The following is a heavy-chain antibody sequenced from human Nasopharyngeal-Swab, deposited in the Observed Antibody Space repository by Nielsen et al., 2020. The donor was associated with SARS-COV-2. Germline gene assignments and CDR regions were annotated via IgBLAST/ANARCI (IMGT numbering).Heavy chain of an antibody. D-gene: IGHD3-3*01. Sequence: GGSMRLSCSTSGFTFSSYAMHWVRQAPGKGLEYVSAISSNGGSTYYADSVKGRFTISRDNSKNTLYLQMSSLRAEDTAVYYCVRLYDFWSGEPSWGQGTLVTVSS. J-gene: IGHJ5*02. CDR2: ISSNGGST. CDR1: GFTFSSYA. V-gene: IGHV3-64D*08. CDR3: VRLYDFWSGEPS.